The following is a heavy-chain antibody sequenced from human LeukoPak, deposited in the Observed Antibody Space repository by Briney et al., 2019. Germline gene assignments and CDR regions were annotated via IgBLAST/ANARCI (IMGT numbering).Heavy chain of an antibody. V-gene: IGHV3-21*01. J-gene: IGHJ4*02. CDR2: ISSSSSYI. CDR1: GFTFSSYS. Sequence: GGSLILSCAASGFTFSSYSMNWFRQAPGKGLEWVSSISSSSSYIYYADSVKGRFTISRDNAKNSLYLQMNSLRAEDTAVYYCARDPQYYDFWSGYYSYFDYWGQGTLVTVSS. D-gene: IGHD3-3*01. CDR3: ARDPQYYDFWSGYYSYFDY.